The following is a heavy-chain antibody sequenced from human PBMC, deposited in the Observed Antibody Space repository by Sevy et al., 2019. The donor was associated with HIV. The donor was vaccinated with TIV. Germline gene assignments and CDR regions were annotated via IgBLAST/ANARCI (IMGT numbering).Heavy chain of an antibody. J-gene: IGHJ6*02. CDR2: IYPGDSDT. Sequence: GESLKISCKGSGYSFTSYWIGWVRQMPGKGLEWMGIIYPGDSDTRYSPSFQGQVTISADKSISTAYLQWSSLKASDTAMYYCGRALDFWGGYRPYYYYYRFEVWGQGTTVTVSS. D-gene: IGHD3-3*01. CDR1: GYSFTSYW. V-gene: IGHV5-51*01. CDR3: GRALDFWGGYRPYYYYYRFEV.